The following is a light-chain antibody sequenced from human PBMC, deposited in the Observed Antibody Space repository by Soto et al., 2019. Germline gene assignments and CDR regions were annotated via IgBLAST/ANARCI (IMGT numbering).Light chain of an antibody. CDR1: QSVSNN. J-gene: IGKJ1*01. CDR3: QQYNTWWT. V-gene: IGKV3D-15*01. Sequence: EIVLTQSPATLSVSPGERATLSCRASQSVSNNLAWYQQKPGQAPRLLIYEASTRATGIPARFSGSGSGTDFTLTISSLQSEDFVVYYCQQYNTWWTFGQGTKVEIK. CDR2: EAS.